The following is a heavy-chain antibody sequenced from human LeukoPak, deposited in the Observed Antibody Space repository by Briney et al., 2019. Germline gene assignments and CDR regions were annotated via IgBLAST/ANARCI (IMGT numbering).Heavy chain of an antibody. D-gene: IGHD5-18*01. CDR1: GFTFSSYA. CDR3: ARVSSYGNNWFDP. Sequence: PGGSLRLSCAAPGFTFSSYAMHWVRQAPGKGLEWVAVISYDGSNKYYADSVKGRFTISRDNSKNTLYLQMNSLRAEDTAVYYCARVSSYGNNWFDPWGQGTLVTVSS. V-gene: IGHV3-30-3*01. CDR2: ISYDGSNK. J-gene: IGHJ5*02.